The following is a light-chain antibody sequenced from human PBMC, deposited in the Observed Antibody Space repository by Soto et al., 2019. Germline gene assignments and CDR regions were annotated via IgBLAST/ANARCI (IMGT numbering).Light chain of an antibody. CDR2: EVN. V-gene: IGLV2-8*01. CDR3: SSYAGSNNLHVI. Sequence: QSALTQPPSASGSPGQSVTISCTGTSSDVGTYDYVSWYQQHPGKAPKLMIYEVNKRPSGVPDRFSGSKSDNTASLTVSGLQAEDEADYYCSSYAGSNNLHVIFGGGTKLTVL. J-gene: IGLJ2*01. CDR1: SSDVGTYDY.